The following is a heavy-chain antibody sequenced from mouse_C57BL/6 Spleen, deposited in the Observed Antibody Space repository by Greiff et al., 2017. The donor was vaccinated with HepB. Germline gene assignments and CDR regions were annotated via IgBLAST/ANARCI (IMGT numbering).Heavy chain of an antibody. CDR3: ARGGHDGSLLGFAY. V-gene: IGHV1-52*01. Sequence: QVQLQQPGAELVRPGSSVKLSCKASGYTFTSYWMHWVKQRPIQGLEWIGNIDPSDSETHYNQKFKDKATLTVDKSASTAYMPLSSLTSEDSAVYYCARGGHDGSLLGFAYWGQGTLVTVSA. D-gene: IGHD2-3*01. CDR2: IDPSDSET. CDR1: GYTFTSYW. J-gene: IGHJ3*01.